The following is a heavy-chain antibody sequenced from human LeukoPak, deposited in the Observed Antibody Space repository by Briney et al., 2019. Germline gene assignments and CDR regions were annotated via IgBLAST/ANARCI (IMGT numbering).Heavy chain of an antibody. D-gene: IGHD3/OR15-3a*01. Sequence: ASVKVSCKASGGTFSSYAISWVRQAPGQGLEWMGGIIPSFGTANYAQKFQGRVTITTDESTSTAYMELSSLRSEDTAVYYCARDLDSSDAGWFDPWGQGTLVTVSS. J-gene: IGHJ5*02. CDR3: ARDLDSSDAGWFDP. CDR1: GGTFSSYA. CDR2: IIPSFGTA. V-gene: IGHV1-69*05.